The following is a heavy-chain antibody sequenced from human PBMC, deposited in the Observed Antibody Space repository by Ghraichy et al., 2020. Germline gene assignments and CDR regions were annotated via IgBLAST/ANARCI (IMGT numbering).Heavy chain of an antibody. V-gene: IGHV3-23*01. Sequence: GSLRLSCAASGFTFSSYAMSWVRQAPGKGLEWVSTLSGSGGSTYYADSAKGRLTISRDNSKNTLYLQMNSLRAEDTAVYYCAKARTYGAYIVYYGMDVWGQGTTVTVSS. CDR1: GFTFSSYA. CDR3: AKARTYGAYIVYYGMDV. D-gene: IGHD4/OR15-4a*01. CDR2: LSGSGGST. J-gene: IGHJ6*02.